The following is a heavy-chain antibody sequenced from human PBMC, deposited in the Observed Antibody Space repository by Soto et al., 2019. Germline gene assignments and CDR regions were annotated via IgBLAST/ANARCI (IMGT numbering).Heavy chain of an antibody. CDR1: GFTFSSYA. J-gene: IGHJ6*03. CDR2: SRGSGGTT. V-gene: IGHV3-23*01. CDR3: AKSPPTPDCSGGSCPYYYYFMDV. D-gene: IGHD2-15*01. Sequence: PGGSLRLSCAASGFTFSSYAMSWVRQAPGKGLEWVSASRGSGGTTYYADSVKGRFTISRDNSKNTLYLQMNSLSAEDTAVYYCAKSPPTPDCSGGSCPYYYYFMDVWGKGTTVTVSS.